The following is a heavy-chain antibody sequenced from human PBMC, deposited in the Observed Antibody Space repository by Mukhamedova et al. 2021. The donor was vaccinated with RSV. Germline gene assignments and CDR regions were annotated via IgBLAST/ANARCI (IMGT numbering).Heavy chain of an antibody. J-gene: IGHJ5*02. CDR3: AREIGYRGIAAAGTAGWFDP. CDR2: YHSGST. D-gene: IGHD6-13*01. Sequence: YHSGSTYYNPSLKSRVTISVDTSKNQFSLKLSSVTAADTAVYYCAREIGYRGIAAAGTAGWFDPWGQGTLVPVSS. V-gene: IGHV4-30-2*04.